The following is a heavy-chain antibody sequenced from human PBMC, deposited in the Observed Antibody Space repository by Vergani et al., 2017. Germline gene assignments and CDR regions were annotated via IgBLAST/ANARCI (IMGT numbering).Heavy chain of an antibody. CDR1: GGSFSGYY. V-gene: IGHV4-34*01. J-gene: IGHJ4*02. CDR2: INHSGST. CDR3: ARAIRRCSSSSCCLRQPRVFDY. Sequence: QVQLQQWGAGLLKPSETLSLTCAVYGGSFSGYYWSWIRQPPGKGLEWIGEINHSGSTNYNPSLKSRVTISVDTSKNQFSLKLSSVTAADTAVYYCARAIRRCSSSSCCLRQPRVFDYWGQGTLVTVSS. D-gene: IGHD2-2*01.